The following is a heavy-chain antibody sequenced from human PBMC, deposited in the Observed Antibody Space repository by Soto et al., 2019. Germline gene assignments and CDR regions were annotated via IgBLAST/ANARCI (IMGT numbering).Heavy chain of an antibody. J-gene: IGHJ4*02. V-gene: IGHV4-39*02. CDR2: IYYSGST. Sequence: SETRSLTCTVSGGSISSSSYYWGWIRQPPGKGLEWIGSIYYSGSTYYNPSLKSRVTISVDTSKNQFSLKLSSVTAADTAVYYCARESGSYPGAFDYWGQGTLVTVSS. CDR1: GGSISSSSYY. D-gene: IGHD1-26*01. CDR3: ARESGSYPGAFDY.